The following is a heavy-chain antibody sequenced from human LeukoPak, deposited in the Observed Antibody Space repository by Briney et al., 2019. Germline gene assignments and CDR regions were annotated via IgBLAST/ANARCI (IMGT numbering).Heavy chain of an antibody. CDR2: IKQDGSEK. V-gene: IGHV3-7*01. CDR3: ARARGDDFWSGSWRYYYYMDV. CDR1: GFTFSSYS. D-gene: IGHD3-3*01. J-gene: IGHJ6*03. Sequence: GGSLRLSCAASGFTFSSYSMNWVRQAPGKGLEWVANIKQDGSEKYYVDSVKGRFTISRDNAKNSLYLQMTSLRAEDTAVYYCARARGDDFWSGSWRYYYYMDVWGKGTTVTVSS.